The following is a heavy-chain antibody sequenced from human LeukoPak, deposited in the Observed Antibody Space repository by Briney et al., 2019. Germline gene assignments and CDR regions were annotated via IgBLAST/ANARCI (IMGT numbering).Heavy chain of an antibody. CDR3: ARAGSSGGSCCDFDY. CDR1: GGSISSGGYY. V-gene: IGHV4-31*03. D-gene: IGHD2-15*01. J-gene: IGHJ4*02. CDR2: IYYSGST. Sequence: PSETLSLTCTVSGGSISSGGYYWSWIPQHPGKGLEWIGSIYYSGSTYYTPSLKSRVTISADTPKNQFSLKLSSVTAADTAVYYCARAGSSGGSCCDFDYWGQGTLVTVSS.